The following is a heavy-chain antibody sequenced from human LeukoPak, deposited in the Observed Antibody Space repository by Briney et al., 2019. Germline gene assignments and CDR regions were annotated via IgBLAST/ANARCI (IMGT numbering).Heavy chain of an antibody. CDR3: ATFVRGRGY. D-gene: IGHD3-10*01. CDR2: ISSSGYNK. Sequence: GGSLRLSCAASGFTFSGYEMNWARQAPGKGLEWVSSISSSGYNKYYADSVRGRFTISRDNAENSLYLQMNSLRAEDTAVYYCATFVRGRGYWGQGTLVTVSS. J-gene: IGHJ4*02. V-gene: IGHV3-48*03. CDR1: GFTFSGYE.